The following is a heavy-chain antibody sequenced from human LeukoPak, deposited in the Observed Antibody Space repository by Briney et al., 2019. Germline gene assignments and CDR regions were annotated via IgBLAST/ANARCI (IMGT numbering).Heavy chain of an antibody. CDR3: ARDYVQISSDYGMDV. D-gene: IGHD3-16*01. J-gene: IGHJ6*02. Sequence: ASVKVSCKASGYTFTSYGISWVRQAPGQGLEWMGWISAYNGNTNYAQKLQGRVTMTTDTSTSTAYMELRSLRSDDTAVYYCARDYVQISSDYGMDVWGQGTTVTVSS. V-gene: IGHV1-18*01. CDR1: GYTFTSYG. CDR2: ISAYNGNT.